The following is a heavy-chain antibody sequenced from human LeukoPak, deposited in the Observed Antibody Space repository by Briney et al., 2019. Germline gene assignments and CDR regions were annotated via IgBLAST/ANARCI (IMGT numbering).Heavy chain of an antibody. CDR3: ARLGSQGGVAALDY. Sequence: GGSLRLSCAASGYTFSSYWMHWVRHAPGKGLVWVSRINSDGSSTSYADSVKGRFTISRDNAKNTLYLQMNSLRAEDTAVYYCARLGSQGGVAALDYWGQGTLVTVSS. V-gene: IGHV3-74*01. CDR2: INSDGSST. D-gene: IGHD6-25*01. CDR1: GYTFSSYW. J-gene: IGHJ4*02.